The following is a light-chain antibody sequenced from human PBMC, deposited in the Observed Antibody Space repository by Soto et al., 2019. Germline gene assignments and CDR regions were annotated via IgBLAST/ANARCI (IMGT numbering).Light chain of an antibody. CDR2: GAS. CDR3: QQYGSSLGVT. V-gene: IGKV3-20*01. CDR1: QSVSSSY. Sequence: PGERATLSCRASQSVSSSYLAWYQQKPGQAPRLLIYGASSRATGIPDRFSGSGSGTDFTLTISRLEPEDFAVYYCQQYGSSLGVTFGGGTKVDIK. J-gene: IGKJ4*01.